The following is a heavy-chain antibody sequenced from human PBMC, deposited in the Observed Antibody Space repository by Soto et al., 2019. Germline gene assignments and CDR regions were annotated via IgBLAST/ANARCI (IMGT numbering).Heavy chain of an antibody. CDR1: GGSISSGGYY. CDR2: IYYSGST. D-gene: IGHD4-17*01. CDR3: ARGTGSTGRFDY. Sequence: PSETLSLTCTVSGGSISSGGYYWSWIRQHPGKGLEWIGYIYYSGSTYYNPSLKSRVTISVDTSKNQFSLKLSSVTAADTAVYYCARGTGSTGRFDYWGQGTLVTVSS. J-gene: IGHJ4*02. V-gene: IGHV4-31*03.